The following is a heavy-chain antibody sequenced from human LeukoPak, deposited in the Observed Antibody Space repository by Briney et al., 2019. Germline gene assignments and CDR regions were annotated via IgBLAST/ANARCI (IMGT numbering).Heavy chain of an antibody. V-gene: IGHV1-24*01. CDR2: FDPEDGET. J-gene: IGHJ5*02. D-gene: IGHD3-3*01. CDR1: GYTLTELS. CDR3: AVGSIFGVVIIWTGFDP. Sequence: ASVKVSCKVSGYTLTELSMHWVRQAPGKGLEWMGAFDPEDGETIYAQKFQGRVTMTEDTSTDTAYMELSSLRSEDTAVYYCAVGSIFGVVIIWTGFDPWGQGTLVTVSS.